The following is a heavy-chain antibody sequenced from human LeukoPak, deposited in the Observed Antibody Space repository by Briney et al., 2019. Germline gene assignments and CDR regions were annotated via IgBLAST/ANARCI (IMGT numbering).Heavy chain of an antibody. CDR1: GFTFSSYA. Sequence: PGRSLRLSCAASGFTFSSYAMHWVRQAPGKGLEWVAVISYDGSNKYYADSVKGRFTISRDNSKNTLYLQMNSLRAEDTAVYYCARGGPGYYDFWSRYYDGDYYYGMDVWGQGTTVTVSS. J-gene: IGHJ6*02. D-gene: IGHD3-3*01. V-gene: IGHV3-30-3*01. CDR3: ARGGPGYYDFWSRYYDGDYYYGMDV. CDR2: ISYDGSNK.